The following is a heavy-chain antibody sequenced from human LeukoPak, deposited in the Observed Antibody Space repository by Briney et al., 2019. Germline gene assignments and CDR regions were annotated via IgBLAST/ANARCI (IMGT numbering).Heavy chain of an antibody. J-gene: IGHJ4*02. CDR2: IRYDGSNK. CDR1: GFTFSSYG. CDR3: AKDRYYYDCSAYDY. Sequence: GGSLRLSCAASGFTFSSYGMHWVRQAPGKGLEWVAFIRYDGSNKYYADSVKGRFTISRDNSKNTLYLQMNSLRAEDTAVYYCAKDRYYYDCSAYDYWGQGTLVTVSS. V-gene: IGHV3-30*02. D-gene: IGHD3-22*01.